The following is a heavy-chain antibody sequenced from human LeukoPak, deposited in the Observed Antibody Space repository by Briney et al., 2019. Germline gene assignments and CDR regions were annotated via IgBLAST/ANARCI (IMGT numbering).Heavy chain of an antibody. CDR3: ARASYYYDSSGYPGYYFDY. J-gene: IGHJ4*02. CDR2: INPNSGGT. Sequence: SVKVSCKSSGYTFTDYYMHWVRQAPGQGLEWMGWINPNSGGTNNAQKFQGRFTMTRDTSISTAYMDLSRLRSDDTAVYYCARASYYYDSSGYPGYYFDYWGQGTLVTVSS. CDR1: GYTFTDYY. D-gene: IGHD3-22*01. V-gene: IGHV1-2*02.